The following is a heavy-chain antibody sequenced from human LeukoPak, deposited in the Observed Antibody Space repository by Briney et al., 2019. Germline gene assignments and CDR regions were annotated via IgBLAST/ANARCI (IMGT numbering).Heavy chain of an antibody. V-gene: IGHV4-34*01. D-gene: IGHD3-3*01. CDR3: AKDLGYDFWSASYFDY. CDR2: INHSGST. J-gene: IGHJ4*02. Sequence: SETLSLTCAVYGGSFSGYYWSWIRQPPGKGLEWIGEINHSGSTNYNPSLKSRVTISVDTSKNQFSLKLSSVTAADTAVYYCAKDLGYDFWSASYFDYWGQGTLVTVSS. CDR1: GGSFSGYY.